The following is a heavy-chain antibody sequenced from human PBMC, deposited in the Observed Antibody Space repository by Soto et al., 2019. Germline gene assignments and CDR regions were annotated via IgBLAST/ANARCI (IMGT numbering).Heavy chain of an antibody. Sequence: GGSLRLSCAASGFTFDDYAMHWVRQAPGKGLEWVSLISGDGGSTYYADSVKGGFTISRDNSKNSLYLQMNSLRTEDAALYYCAERAGGYGSGSYYDSFDIWGQGTMVTVSS. CDR1: GFTFDDYA. CDR2: ISGDGGST. D-gene: IGHD3-10*01. CDR3: AERAGGYGSGSYYDSFDI. J-gene: IGHJ3*02. V-gene: IGHV3-43*02.